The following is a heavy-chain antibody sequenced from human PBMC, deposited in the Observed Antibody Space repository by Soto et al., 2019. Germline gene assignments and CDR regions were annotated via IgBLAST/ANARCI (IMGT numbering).Heavy chain of an antibody. CDR1: GYTFTSYG. V-gene: IGHV1-18*01. D-gene: IGHD5-12*01. CDR3: ARDNGYDSDYYYGMDV. J-gene: IGHJ6*02. CDR2: ISAYNGNT. Sequence: ASVKVSCKASGYTFTSYGISWVRQAPGQGLEWMGWISAYNGNTNYAQKHQGRVTMTTDTSTSTAYMELRSLRSDDTAVYYCARDNGYDSDYYYGMDVWGQGTTVTVSS.